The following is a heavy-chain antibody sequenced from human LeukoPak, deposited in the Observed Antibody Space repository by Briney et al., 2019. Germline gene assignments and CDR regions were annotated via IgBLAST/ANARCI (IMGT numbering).Heavy chain of an antibody. V-gene: IGHV1-2*04. Sequence: ASVKVSCKASGYTFTGYYMHWVRQAPGQGLEWMGRINPNSGGTNYAQKFQGWVTMTRDTSISTAYMELSRLRSDDTAVYYCARGGHCSSTSCYENWFDPWGQGTLVTVSS. CDR3: ARGGHCSSTSCYENWFDP. D-gene: IGHD2-2*01. CDR1: GYTFTGYY. CDR2: INPNSGGT. J-gene: IGHJ5*02.